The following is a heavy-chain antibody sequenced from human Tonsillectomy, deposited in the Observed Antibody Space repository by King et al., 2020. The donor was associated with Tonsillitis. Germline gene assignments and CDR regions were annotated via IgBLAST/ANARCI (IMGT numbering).Heavy chain of an antibody. D-gene: IGHD5-24*01. J-gene: IGHJ4*02. Sequence: QLVQSGAEVKKPGESLKISCKGSEYSFTSYWIGWVRQMPGKGLEWMGIIYPGDSDTRYSPSFQGQVTISADKSISTAYLQWSSLKASDTAMYYCARRLRWLQFYGDFDYWGQGTLVTVSS. CDR3: ARRLRWLQFYGDFDY. CDR1: EYSFTSYW. CDR2: IYPGDSDT. V-gene: IGHV5-51*03.